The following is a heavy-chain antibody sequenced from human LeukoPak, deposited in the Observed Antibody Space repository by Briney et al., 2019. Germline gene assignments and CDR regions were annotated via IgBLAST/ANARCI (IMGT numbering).Heavy chain of an antibody. V-gene: IGHV3-23*01. CDR2: SRGNSGRT. J-gene: IGHJ4*02. CDR1: GFTFSTYA. Sequence: GGSLRLSCAASGFTFSTYAMSWVRRAPGKGLEWVSASRGNSGRTDYADSVEGRFTTSRDNSKNTVYLQMNSLRAEDTAVYYCAKADDTVATNFDSWGQGTLVTVSS. D-gene: IGHD5-12*01. CDR3: AKADDTVATNFDS.